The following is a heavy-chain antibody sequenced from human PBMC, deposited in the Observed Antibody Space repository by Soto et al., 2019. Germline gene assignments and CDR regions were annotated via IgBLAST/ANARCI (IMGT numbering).Heavy chain of an antibody. CDR3: ALDTLTVTHY. J-gene: IGHJ4*02. CDR2: INPSGGST. Sequence: QAPGQGLEWMGLINPSGGSTSYAQKFQGSVTMTRDTSTSTVYKERSSLRSEDTAVYYCALDTLTVTHYWGQGTLVT. V-gene: IGHV1-46*01. D-gene: IGHD4-17*01.